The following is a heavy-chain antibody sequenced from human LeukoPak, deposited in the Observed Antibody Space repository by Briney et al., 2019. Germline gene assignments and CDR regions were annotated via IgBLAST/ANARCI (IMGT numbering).Heavy chain of an antibody. Sequence: ASVKVSCKASGYSFTDYYLHWVRQAAGQGLEWMGLINPNSGGTNYAQKFQGRVTMTRDTSISTAYMELSRLTSDDTAVFYCARAGLWDHSDSSGYHNGAFDIWGQGTMVTVSS. J-gene: IGHJ3*02. CDR3: ARAGLWDHSDSSGYHNGAFDI. CDR2: INPNSGGT. V-gene: IGHV1-2*02. CDR1: GYSFTDYY. D-gene: IGHD3-22*01.